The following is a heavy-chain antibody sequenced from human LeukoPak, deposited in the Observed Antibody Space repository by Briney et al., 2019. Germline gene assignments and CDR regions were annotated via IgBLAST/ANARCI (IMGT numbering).Heavy chain of an antibody. V-gene: IGHV4-61*02. CDR2: MYNRGST. J-gene: IGHJ3*02. CDR3: ARGDSSSWFDAFDI. D-gene: IGHD6-13*01. Sequence: PSQTLSLTCIVSGGSISSGSYYWSWIRQPAGKGLEWIGRMYNRGSTNYNPSLRSRVTISVDTSKNQFSLKLSSVTAADTAVYYCARGDSSSWFDAFDIWGQGTMVTVSS. CDR1: GGSISSGSYY.